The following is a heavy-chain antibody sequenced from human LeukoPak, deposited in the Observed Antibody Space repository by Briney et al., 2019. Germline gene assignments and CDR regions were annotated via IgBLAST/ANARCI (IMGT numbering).Heavy chain of an antibody. V-gene: IGHV3-53*01. J-gene: IGHJ2*01. CDR3: ARDSAYCSSTSCCPKTNWYFDL. D-gene: IGHD2-2*01. Sequence: GGSLRLSCAASGFTVSSNYMSWVRQAPGKGLEWVSVIYSGGSTYYADSVKGRFTISRDNSKNTLYLQMNSLRAEDTAVYYCARDSAYCSSTSCCPKTNWYFDLWGRGTLVTVSS. CDR2: IYSGGST. CDR1: GFTVSSNY.